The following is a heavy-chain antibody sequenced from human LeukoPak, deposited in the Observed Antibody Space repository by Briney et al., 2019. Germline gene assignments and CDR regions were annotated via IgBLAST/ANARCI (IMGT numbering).Heavy chain of an antibody. CDR1: GFTFRNYA. Sequence: PGGSLRLSCVASGFTFRNYAMSWVRQAPGKGLEWVSSISGSGGTTYYTDSVKGRFTISRDNSKSTLYLQMNSLRVEDTAVYYCAKDASSWFEYFPHWGQGTLVSVSS. CDR2: ISGSGGTT. CDR3: AKDASSWFEYFPH. V-gene: IGHV3-23*01. J-gene: IGHJ1*01. D-gene: IGHD2-2*01.